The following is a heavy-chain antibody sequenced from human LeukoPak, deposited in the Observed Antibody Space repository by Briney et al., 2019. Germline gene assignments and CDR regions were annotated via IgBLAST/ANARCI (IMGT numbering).Heavy chain of an antibody. Sequence: KPSETLSLTCAVYGGSFSGYYCSWIRQPPGKWREWIGEINHSVSTNYNPSLKSRVTISVDTSTNQFSLKLSSVTAADTAVYYCAREPAAKVYYYYYYMDGWGKGTTVTVSS. D-gene: IGHD2-2*01. J-gene: IGHJ6*03. CDR3: AREPAAKVYYYYYYMDG. CDR1: GGSFSGYY. V-gene: IGHV4-34*01. CDR2: INHSVST.